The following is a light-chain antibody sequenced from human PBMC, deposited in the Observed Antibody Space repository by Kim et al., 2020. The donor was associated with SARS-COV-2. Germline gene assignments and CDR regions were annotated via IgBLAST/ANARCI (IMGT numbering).Light chain of an antibody. CDR3: QQYNNWPPWT. J-gene: IGKJ1*01. Sequence: DIVMTQSPSSLSASPGERVTLSCRASQNISSNLAWYQQKPGQAPRLLIYGASTRATGIPARFSGSGSGTEFTLTISSLQSEDFAVYYCQQYNNWPPWTFGQGTKVDIK. CDR1: QNISSN. CDR2: GAS. V-gene: IGKV3-15*01.